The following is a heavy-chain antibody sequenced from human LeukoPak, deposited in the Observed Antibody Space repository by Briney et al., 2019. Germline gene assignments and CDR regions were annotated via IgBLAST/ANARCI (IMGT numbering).Heavy chain of an antibody. Sequence: SGTLSLTCAVSGGSISSSNWWSWVRQPPGKGLEWIGEIYHSGSTNYNPSLKSRVTISVDKSKNQFSLKLSSVTAADTAVYYCARRGPGYTAAAGPRFDYWGQGTLVTVSS. CDR2: IYHSGST. J-gene: IGHJ4*02. CDR3: ARRGPGYTAAAGPRFDY. V-gene: IGHV4-4*02. D-gene: IGHD6-13*01. CDR1: GGSISSSNW.